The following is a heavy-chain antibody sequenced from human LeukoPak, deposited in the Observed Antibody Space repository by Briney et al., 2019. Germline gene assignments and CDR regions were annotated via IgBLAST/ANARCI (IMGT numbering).Heavy chain of an antibody. CDR3: ARADAFGNTNYLNWFDS. V-gene: IGHV4-31*03. J-gene: IGHJ5*01. CDR2: IYYSGST. CDR1: GGTISRGVYF. Sequence: SQTLSLTCTVSGGTISRGVYFWTWIRQHPGKGLEWIGYIYYSGSTYYNPSLKSRLTISVDTSNNQFSLNLRSVTAADTAVYYCARADAFGNTNYLNWFDSWGQGILVTVSS. D-gene: IGHD4-11*01.